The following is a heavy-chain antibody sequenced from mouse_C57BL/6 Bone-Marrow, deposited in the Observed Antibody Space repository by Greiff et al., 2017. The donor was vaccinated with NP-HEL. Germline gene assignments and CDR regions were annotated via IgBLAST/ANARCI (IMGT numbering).Heavy chain of an antibody. D-gene: IGHD2-10*02. CDR2: IHPSDSAT. Sequence: QVQLKQPGAELVKPGASVKVSCQASGYTFTSYWMHWVKQRPGQGLEWIGRIHPSDSATTYNQQFKGKATLTVDKSSSTAYMQLSSLTSEDSAVYYCAIGYGNFDYYAMDYWGQGTSVTVSS. CDR1: GYTFTSYW. CDR3: AIGYGNFDYYAMDY. J-gene: IGHJ4*01. V-gene: IGHV1-74*01.